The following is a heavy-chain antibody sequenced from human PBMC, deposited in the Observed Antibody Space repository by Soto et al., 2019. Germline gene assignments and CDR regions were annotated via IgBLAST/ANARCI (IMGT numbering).Heavy chain of an antibody. CDR1: GGTFSSYA. Sequence: QVQLVQSGAEVKKPGSSVKVSCKASGGTFSSYAISWVRQAPGQGLEWMGGIIPIFGTADYAQKFQGRVTXTXDKXTSTAYVELSSLRSEDTAVYYCAKNPENYYYGMDVWGQGTTVTVSS. V-gene: IGHV1-69*14. CDR2: IIPIFGTA. J-gene: IGHJ6*02. CDR3: AKNPENYYYGMDV.